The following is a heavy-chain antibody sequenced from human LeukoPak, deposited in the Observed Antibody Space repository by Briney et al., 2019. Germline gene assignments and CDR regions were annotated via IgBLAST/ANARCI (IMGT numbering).Heavy chain of an antibody. CDR3: ARVGFCTSTSCPFDP. V-gene: IGHV1-46*01. J-gene: IGHJ5*02. CDR1: GYTFTRYL. CDR2: INPSGGST. D-gene: IGHD2-2*01. Sequence: APVKVSSKASGYTFTRYLIHSGGQAPGPRGEGLGRINPSGGSTTYAQKFQGRVTMTRDTSTSTVYMELSSLRSEDTAVYYCARVGFCTSTSCPFDPWGQGTLVTVSS.